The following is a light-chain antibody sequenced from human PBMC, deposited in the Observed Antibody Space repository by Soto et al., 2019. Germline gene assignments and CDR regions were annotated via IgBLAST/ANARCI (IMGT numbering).Light chain of an antibody. CDR3: QSADSSGTYV. CDR2: KDS. Sequence: SYELTQPPSVSVSPGQTARITCSGDAVPKQYAYWYQQKPGQAPVLVIYKDSERPSGIPERFSGASSGTTVTLTISGVQAEDEADYYCQSADSSGTYVFVTGTKLTVL. J-gene: IGLJ1*01. CDR1: AVPKQY. V-gene: IGLV3-25*03.